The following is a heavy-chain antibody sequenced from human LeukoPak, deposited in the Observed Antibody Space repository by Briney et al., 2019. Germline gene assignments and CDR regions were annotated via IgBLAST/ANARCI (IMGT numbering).Heavy chain of an antibody. CDR1: GFTFSSYA. J-gene: IGHJ3*02. D-gene: IGHD2-21*02. V-gene: IGHV3-23*01. Sequence: PGGSLRLSCAASGFTFSSYAMTWVRQAPGKGLEWVSGISGSGGSTYYADSVKGRFTISRDNSKNTLSLQMNSLRAEDTAVYYCARRGAYCGGDCYGLDIWGQGTMVTVSS. CDR2: ISGSGGST. CDR3: ARRGAYCGGDCYGLDI.